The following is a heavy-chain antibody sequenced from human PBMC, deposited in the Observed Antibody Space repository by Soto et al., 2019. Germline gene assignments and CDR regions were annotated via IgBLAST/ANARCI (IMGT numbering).Heavy chain of an antibody. J-gene: IGHJ6*02. CDR3: ARDSPEVAGTYYHYGMDV. D-gene: IGHD6-19*01. CDR1: GFTFSNFW. Sequence: EVQLVESGGGLVQPGGSLRLSCAASGFTFSNFWMTWVRQAPGKGLEWVATIKQDGSEKHYADSVKGRFSIPRDNAKNSLDLQMNRLRVEDTAVYYCARDSPEVAGTYYHYGMDVWGRGTTITVSS. V-gene: IGHV3-7*01. CDR2: IKQDGSEK.